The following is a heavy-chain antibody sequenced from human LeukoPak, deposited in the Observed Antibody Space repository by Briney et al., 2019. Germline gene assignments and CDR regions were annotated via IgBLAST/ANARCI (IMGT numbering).Heavy chain of an antibody. CDR2: IYTSGST. CDR1: GGFISSYY. V-gene: IGHV4-4*09. CDR3: ARLAHSSSSAPYYYYYMDV. D-gene: IGHD6-6*01. J-gene: IGHJ6*03. Sequence: SETLFLTCTVSGGFISSYYWSWIRQPPGKGLEWIGYIYTSGSTNYNPSLKSRVTISVGTSKNQFSLKLSSVTAADTAVYYCARLAHSSSSAPYYYYYMDVWGKGTTVTVSS.